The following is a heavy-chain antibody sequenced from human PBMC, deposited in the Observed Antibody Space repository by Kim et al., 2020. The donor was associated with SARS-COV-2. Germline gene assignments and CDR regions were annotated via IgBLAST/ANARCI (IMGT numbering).Heavy chain of an antibody. CDR3: ARLAGWLNDYGDYRRLSPYAMDV. CDR1: GGSISSSSYY. D-gene: IGHD4-17*01. J-gene: IGHJ6*02. Sequence: SETLSLTCTVSGGSISSSSYYWGWIRQPPGKGLEWIGSIYYSGSTYYNPSLKSRVTISVDTSKNQFSLKLSSVTAADTAVYYCARLAGWLNDYGDYRRLSPYAMDVWGQGTTVTVSS. CDR2: IYYSGST. V-gene: IGHV4-39*01.